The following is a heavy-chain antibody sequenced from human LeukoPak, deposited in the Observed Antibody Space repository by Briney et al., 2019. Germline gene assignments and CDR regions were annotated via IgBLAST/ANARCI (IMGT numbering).Heavy chain of an antibody. Sequence: PGGSLRLSCAPSGFAVSSNYMRWVRQAPGKGLEWVSVIYSGGSTHYADSVKGRFTISRDNSKNTLYLQINSLRAEDTAVYYCARDRLHYDSLTGYPADWGQGTLVNVSS. CDR3: ARDRLHYDSLTGYPAD. D-gene: IGHD3-9*01. CDR2: IYSGGST. J-gene: IGHJ4*02. CDR1: GFAVSSNY. V-gene: IGHV3-66*01.